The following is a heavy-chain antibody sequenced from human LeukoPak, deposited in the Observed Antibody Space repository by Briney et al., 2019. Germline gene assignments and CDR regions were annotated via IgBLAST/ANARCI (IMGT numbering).Heavy chain of an antibody. V-gene: IGHV4-59*01. CDR1: GGSISSYY. D-gene: IGHD2-2*01. CDR2: IYYSGST. J-gene: IGHJ5*02. Sequence: SETLSLTCTVSGGSISSYYWSWIRQPPGKGLEWIGYIYYSGSTNYNPSLKSRVTISVDTSKNQFSLKLSSVIAADTAVYYCARTISSTSPLNWFDPWGQGTLVTVSS. CDR3: ARTISSTSPLNWFDP.